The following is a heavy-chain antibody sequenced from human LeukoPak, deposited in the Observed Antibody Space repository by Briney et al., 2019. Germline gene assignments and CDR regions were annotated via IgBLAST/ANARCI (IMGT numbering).Heavy chain of an antibody. V-gene: IGHV5-51*01. D-gene: IGHD2-21*02. CDR2: IQPGDSDT. CDR1: GYSFTTYW. J-gene: IGHJ2*01. CDR3: ARVVVVTSTHLYFDL. Sequence: GESLKISCRGSGYSFTTYWIGWVRQVPGKGLDWMGLIQPGDSDTRYPPSFQGQGTISVDKSITTAYLQWSSLQASDTAIYFCARVVVVTSTHLYFDLWGRGSLVTV.